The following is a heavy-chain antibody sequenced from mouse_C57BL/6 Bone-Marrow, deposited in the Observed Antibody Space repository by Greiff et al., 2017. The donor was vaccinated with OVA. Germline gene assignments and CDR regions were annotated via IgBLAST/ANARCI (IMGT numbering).Heavy chain of an antibody. D-gene: IGHD2-2*01. CDR3: TGMVTGYFDY. J-gene: IGHJ2*01. CDR1: GFNIKDDY. CDR2: IDPENGDT. V-gene: IGHV14-4*01. Sequence: VHVKQSGAELVRPGASVKLSCTASGFNIKDDYMHWVKQRPEQGLEWIGWIDPENGDTEYASKFQGKATITADTSSNTAYLQLSSLTSEDTAVYYCTGMVTGYFDYWGQGTTLTVSS.